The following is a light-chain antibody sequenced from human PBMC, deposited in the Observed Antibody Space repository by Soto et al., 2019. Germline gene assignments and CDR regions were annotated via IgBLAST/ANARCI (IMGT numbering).Light chain of an antibody. CDR3: QQRSNWPPST. CDR1: QSVSSY. V-gene: IGKV3-11*01. CDR2: DAS. J-gene: IGKJ1*01. Sequence: EIVLTQSPSTLSLSTGERATISCRASQSVSSYLAWYQQKPGQAPRLLIYDASNRATGIPARFSGSGSGTDFTLTTSSLEPEDFSVYYCQQRSNWPPSTFGQGTKVEIK.